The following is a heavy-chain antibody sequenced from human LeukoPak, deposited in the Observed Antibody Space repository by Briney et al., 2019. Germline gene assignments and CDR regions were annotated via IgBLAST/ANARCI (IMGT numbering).Heavy chain of an antibody. CDR2: IYYSGST. V-gene: IGHV4-59*01. D-gene: IGHD3-22*01. J-gene: IGHJ4*02. CDR1: GGSISSYY. Sequence: PSETLSLTCTVSGGSISSYYWSWIRQPPGKGLELIGHIYYSGSTNYNPSLKSRVTISVDTSKNQFSLKLSSVTAADTAVYYCARVDYDSSGYPLNFDYWGRGTLVTVSS. CDR3: ARVDYDSSGYPLNFDY.